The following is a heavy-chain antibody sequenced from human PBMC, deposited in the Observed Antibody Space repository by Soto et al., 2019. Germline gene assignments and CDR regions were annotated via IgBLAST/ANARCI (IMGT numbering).Heavy chain of an antibody. CDR2: IYPGDSDT. D-gene: IGHD6-19*01. Sequence: PGESLKISCKGSGYSFTSYWIGWVRQMPGKGLEWMGIIYPGDSDTRYSPSFQGQVTISADKSISTAYLQWSSLKASDTAMYYCARPQGRRAVAGVNYSYYGMDVWGQGTTVTVSS. CDR3: ARPQGRRAVAGVNYSYYGMDV. CDR1: GYSFTSYW. J-gene: IGHJ6*02. V-gene: IGHV5-51*01.